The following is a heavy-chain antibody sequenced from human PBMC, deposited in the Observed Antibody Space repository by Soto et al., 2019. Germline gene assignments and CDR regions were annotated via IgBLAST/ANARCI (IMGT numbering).Heavy chain of an antibody. J-gene: IGHJ3*02. Sequence: ASVKVSCKVSGYTLTELSMHWVRQAPGKGLEWMGGFDPEDGETIYAQKFQGRVTMTEDTSTDTAYMELSSLRSEDTAVYYCATNYESSGYWDNDAFDIWGQGTMVTVS. CDR1: GYTLTELS. CDR2: FDPEDGET. D-gene: IGHD3-22*01. V-gene: IGHV1-24*01. CDR3: ATNYESSGYWDNDAFDI.